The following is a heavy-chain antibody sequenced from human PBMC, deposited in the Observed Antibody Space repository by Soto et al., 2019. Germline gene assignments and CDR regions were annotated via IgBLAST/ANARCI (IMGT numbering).Heavy chain of an antibody. D-gene: IGHD1-7*01. J-gene: IGHJ6*02. CDR2: ISYDGSNK. CDR1: GFTFSSYA. V-gene: IGHV3-30-3*01. Sequence: QVQLVESGGGVVQPGRSLRLSCAASGFTFSSYAMHWVRQAPGQGLEGVALISYDGSNKYYADSVKGRFTISRDNSKNTLYLQMNSLRPEDTALYHCASDQGGTTLYYHGMDVWGQGTTVTVSS. CDR3: ASDQGGTTLYYHGMDV.